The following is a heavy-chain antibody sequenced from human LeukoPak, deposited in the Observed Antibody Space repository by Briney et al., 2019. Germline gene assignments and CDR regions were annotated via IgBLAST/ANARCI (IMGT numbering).Heavy chain of an antibody. V-gene: IGHV1-69*02. Sequence: ASLKLSCKASGGTFSSYTISWVRQAPGQGLEWMGRIIPILGIANYAQKFQGRVTITADKSTSTAYMELSSLRSEDTAVYYCSRAPLYCSGGSCYGHYFDYWGQGTLVTVSS. J-gene: IGHJ4*02. CDR1: GGTFSSYT. CDR3: SRAPLYCSGGSCYGHYFDY. CDR2: IIPILGIA. D-gene: IGHD2-15*01.